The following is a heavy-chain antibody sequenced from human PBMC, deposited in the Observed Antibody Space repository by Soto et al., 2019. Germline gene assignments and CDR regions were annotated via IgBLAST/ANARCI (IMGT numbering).Heavy chain of an antibody. V-gene: IGHV1-3*05. D-gene: IGHD3-10*02. Sequence: QVQLVQSGAEEKKPGASVKVSCKASGYTFTSYAMHWVRQAPGQRLEWMGWINAGNGNSKYSQKFQGRVTITRDTSASTAYMELSSLRSEDTAVYYCARSPYYVTNNWFDPWGQGTLVTVSS. CDR3: ARSPYYVTNNWFDP. CDR2: INAGNGNS. J-gene: IGHJ5*02. CDR1: GYTFTSYA.